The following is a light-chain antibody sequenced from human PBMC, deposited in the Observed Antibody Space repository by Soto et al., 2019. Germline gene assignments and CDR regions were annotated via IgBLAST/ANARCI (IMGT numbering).Light chain of an antibody. CDR2: DVN. CDR3: CSYGGSDTWV. Sequence: QSALTQPRSVSGSPGQSVTISCTGTSSDVDAYNYVSWYQQHPGKAPKLIIFDVNKRPSGVPDRFSGSKSDITASLTISGLKAEDEADYFCCSYGGSDTWVFGGGSKLTVL. CDR1: SSDVDAYNY. J-gene: IGLJ3*02. V-gene: IGLV2-11*01.